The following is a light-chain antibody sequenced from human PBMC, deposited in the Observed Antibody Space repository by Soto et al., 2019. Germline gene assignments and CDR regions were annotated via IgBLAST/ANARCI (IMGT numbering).Light chain of an antibody. CDR2: TGS. CDR3: QQTLSFPPT. CDR1: QAIDSW. Sequence: DIQMTQSPSSVSESVGDRVTITCRAIQAIDSWLAWYQQKPGEAPKLLIFTGSLLHSGVPPRFSGSGSGTDFTLTISSLQPEDFATYYCQQTLSFPPTFGQRTKADIK. J-gene: IGKJ1*01. V-gene: IGKV1-12*01.